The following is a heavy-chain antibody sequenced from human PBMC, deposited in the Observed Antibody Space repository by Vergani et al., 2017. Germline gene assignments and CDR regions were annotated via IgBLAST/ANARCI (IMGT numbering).Heavy chain of an antibody. V-gene: IGHV3-21*01. CDR1: GFTFSSYS. Sequence: EVQLVESGGGLVKPGGSLRLSCAASGFTFSSYSMNWVRQAPGKGLEWASSISSSSSDIYYADSVKGRFTISRDNAKNSLYLQMNSLRAEDTAVYYCARDGLPAAIGGRNXFDPWGQGTLVTVSS. CDR3: ARDGLPAAIGGRNXFDP. J-gene: IGHJ5*02. CDR2: ISSSSSDI. D-gene: IGHD2-2*01.